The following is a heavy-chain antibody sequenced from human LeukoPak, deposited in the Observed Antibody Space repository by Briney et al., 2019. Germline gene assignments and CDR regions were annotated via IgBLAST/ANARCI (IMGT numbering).Heavy chain of an antibody. D-gene: IGHD1-26*01. CDR1: EFTFSSYA. CDR3: AKEKWESGWFDP. J-gene: IGHJ5*02. V-gene: IGHV3-23*01. CDR2: ISGSGSRT. Sequence: PGGSLRLFCAVSEFTFSSYAMNWVRQAPGKGLEWVSGISGSGSRTHYADSVKGRFTISRDNSKNTMYLQMNSLRAEDTAVYYCAKEKWESGWFDPWGQGTLVTVSS.